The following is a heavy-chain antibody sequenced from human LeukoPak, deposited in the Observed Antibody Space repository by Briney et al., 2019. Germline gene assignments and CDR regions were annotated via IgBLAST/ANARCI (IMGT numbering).Heavy chain of an antibody. CDR3: SKLDSGILDSSGYPDAFDI. D-gene: IGHD3-22*01. V-gene: IGHV3-9*01. CDR1: GYTFYDYA. J-gene: IGHJ3*02. CDR2: ICWNCGSI. Sequence: PGRSLRLSCAASGYTFYDYAMHWVRHAPEKGLEWVSDICWNCGSIGYADSVKGRFTISRDNAKNSLYLQMNSLRAEDTALYYCSKLDSGILDSSGYPDAFDIWGQGTMVTVSS.